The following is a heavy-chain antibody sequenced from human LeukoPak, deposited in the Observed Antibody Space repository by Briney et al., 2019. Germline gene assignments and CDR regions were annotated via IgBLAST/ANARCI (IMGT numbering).Heavy chain of an antibody. CDR3: GRSRRINASLYYYMDV. CDR1: GFTFSSYA. J-gene: IGHJ6*03. Sequence: GGSLRLSCAASGFTFSSYAITWVRQAPGKGLEWVSSIRSTGDSTFYADSVKGRFTISRDNSKNTVYLLMNSLRTEDTAVYYCGRSRRINASLYYYMDVWGKGTAVTVSS. CDR2: IRSTGDST. V-gene: IGHV3-23*01. D-gene: IGHD2-15*01.